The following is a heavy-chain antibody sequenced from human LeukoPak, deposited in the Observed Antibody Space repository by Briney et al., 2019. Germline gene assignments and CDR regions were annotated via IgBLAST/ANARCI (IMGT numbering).Heavy chain of an antibody. CDR2: ISSSSSYI. D-gene: IGHD3-22*01. CDR1: GFTFSSYS. CDR3: ARGAFYYDSSGYYGGF. J-gene: IGHJ4*02. Sequence: GGSLRLSCAASGFTFSSYSMNWVRQAPGKGLEWVSSISSSSSYIYYADSVKGRFTISRDNAKNSLYLQMNSLRAEDTAVYYCARGAFYYDSSGYYGGFWGQGILVTVSS. V-gene: IGHV3-21*01.